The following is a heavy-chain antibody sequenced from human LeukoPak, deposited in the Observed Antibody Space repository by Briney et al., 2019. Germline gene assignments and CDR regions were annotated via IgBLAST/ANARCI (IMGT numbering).Heavy chain of an antibody. D-gene: IGHD2-2*01. CDR2: ISRIGVTT. CDR3: AKEEVPNDY. Sequence: GGSLRLSCAVSGFTLNSNAMCWVRQAPGKGLEWVSAISRIGVTTYYADSVEGRFTISRDTSKNTLYLQMNTPRPEDTAVYYCAKEEVPNDYWGQGTLVTASS. V-gene: IGHV3-23*01. CDR1: GFTLNSNA. J-gene: IGHJ4*02.